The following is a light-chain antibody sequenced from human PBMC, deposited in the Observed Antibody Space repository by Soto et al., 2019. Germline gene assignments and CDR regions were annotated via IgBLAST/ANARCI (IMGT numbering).Light chain of an antibody. Sequence: QSVLTQPASVSGSPGQSITISCTGTSSDVGGYNYVSWYQQHPGKAPKLMIYDVSYWPSGVSNRFSDSKSGNTVSLTISGLQAEDEADYYCSSYTNSSPFVFGTGTKLTVL. V-gene: IGLV2-14*01. CDR2: DVS. CDR3: SSYTNSSPFV. J-gene: IGLJ1*01. CDR1: SSDVGGYNY.